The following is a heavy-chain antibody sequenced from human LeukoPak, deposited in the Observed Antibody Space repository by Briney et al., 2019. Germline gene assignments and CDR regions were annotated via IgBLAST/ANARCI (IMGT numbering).Heavy chain of an antibody. CDR1: GFTFSSYG. CDR2: ISYDGSNK. V-gene: IGHV3-30*03. Sequence: QPGRSLRLSCAASGFTFSSYGMHWVRQAPGKGLEWVAVISYDGSNKYYADSVKGRFTISRDNSKNTLYLQMNSLRPEDTALYYCARDGNSGYDLTYYYGMDVWGQGTTVTVSS. CDR3: ARDGNSGYDLTYYYGMDV. D-gene: IGHD5-12*01. J-gene: IGHJ6*02.